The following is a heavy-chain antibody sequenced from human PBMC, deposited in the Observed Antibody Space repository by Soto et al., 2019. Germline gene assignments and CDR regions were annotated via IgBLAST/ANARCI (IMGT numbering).Heavy chain of an antibody. V-gene: IGHV1-8*01. CDR3: ARDWCSGGSCYFCD. CDR1: GYTFTSYD. D-gene: IGHD2-15*01. Sequence: ASVKVSCKASGYTFTSYDINWVRQATGQGLEWMGWMNPNSGNTGYAQKFQGRVTMTRNTSISTAYMELSSLRSDDTAVYYCARDWCSGGSCYFCDWGKGTLVTVSS. CDR2: MNPNSGNT. J-gene: IGHJ4*03.